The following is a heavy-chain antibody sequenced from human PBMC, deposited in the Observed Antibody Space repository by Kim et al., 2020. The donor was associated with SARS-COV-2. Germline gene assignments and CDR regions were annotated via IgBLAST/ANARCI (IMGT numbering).Heavy chain of an antibody. J-gene: IGHJ4*01. Sequence: GGSLRLSCAASGFTFSSYGMHWVRQAPGKGLEWVAVIWYDGSNKYYADSVKGRFTISRDNSKNTLYLQMNSLRAEDTAVYYCAIQPSYYYGSGESFDYWG. CDR1: GFTFSSYG. D-gene: IGHD3-10*01. CDR2: IWYDGSNK. CDR3: AIQPSYYYGSGESFDY. V-gene: IGHV3-33*01.